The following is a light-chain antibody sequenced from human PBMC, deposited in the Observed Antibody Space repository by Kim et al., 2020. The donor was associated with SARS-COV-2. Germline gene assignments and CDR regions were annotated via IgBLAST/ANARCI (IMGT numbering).Light chain of an antibody. V-gene: IGLV3-19*01. CDR2: GKN. J-gene: IGLJ1*01. Sequence: SSELTQDPAVSVALGQTVRITCQGDSLRSYYESWYQQKPGQAPVLVIYGKNNRPSGIPDRFSGSSSGNTASLTITGAQAEDEADYYCNSRDSSGNHVFGT. CDR3: NSRDSSGNHV. CDR1: SLRSYY.